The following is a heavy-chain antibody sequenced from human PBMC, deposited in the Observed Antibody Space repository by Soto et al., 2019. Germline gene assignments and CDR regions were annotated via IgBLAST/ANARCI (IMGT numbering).Heavy chain of an antibody. CDR3: ARDLAVGLVDY. D-gene: IGHD6-19*01. J-gene: IGHJ4*02. CDR2: ISAYNGNT. Sequence: QVQLVQSGAEVKKPGASVKVSCKASGYTFTSYGISWVRQAPGQGLERMGWISAYNGNTKYAQKLKGRVTMTTDTSPSTAYMEVRSLRSDDTAVYYCARDLAVGLVDYWGQGTLVTVSS. CDR1: GYTFTSYG. V-gene: IGHV1-18*01.